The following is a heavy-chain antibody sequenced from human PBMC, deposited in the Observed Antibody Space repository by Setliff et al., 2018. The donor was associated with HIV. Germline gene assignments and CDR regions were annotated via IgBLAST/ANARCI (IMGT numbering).Heavy chain of an antibody. CDR2: IYPGDSDT. CDR3: ARHITGISFFSYMDV. V-gene: IGHV5-51*01. CDR1: GYNFTSNW. J-gene: IGHJ6*03. D-gene: IGHD1-20*01. Sequence: SGESLKISCKGSGYNFTSNWIGWVRQMPGKGLEWMGIIYPGDSDTRYSPSFQGQVTISADKSISTAYLQWSSLKASDTAMYYCARHITGISFFSYMDVWGTGTTVTVSS.